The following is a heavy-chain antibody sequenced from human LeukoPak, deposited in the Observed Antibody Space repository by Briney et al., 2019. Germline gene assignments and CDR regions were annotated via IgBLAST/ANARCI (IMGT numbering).Heavy chain of an antibody. D-gene: IGHD3-22*01. Sequence: SETLSLTCTVSGGSISSYYWSWIRQPPGKGLEGIGYISYTGSTRYNPSLKSRVTVSADTSRNQLSLKLTSVTVADTAVYYCASQYDSSGYYYFDYWGQGTLVTVSS. CDR2: ISYTGST. V-gene: IGHV4-59*12. CDR1: GGSISSYY. CDR3: ASQYDSSGYYYFDY. J-gene: IGHJ4*02.